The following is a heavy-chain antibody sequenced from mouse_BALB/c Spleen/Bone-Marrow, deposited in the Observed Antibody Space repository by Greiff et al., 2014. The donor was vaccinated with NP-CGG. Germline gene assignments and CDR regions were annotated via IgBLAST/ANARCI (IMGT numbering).Heavy chain of an antibody. V-gene: IGHV14-3*02. CDR2: IDPANGDT. Sequence: VQLQQSGAELAKPGASVKLSCTASGFNIKDTYMHWVKQRPEQGLEWIGRIDPANGDTKYDPKFQGKATTTADTSSNTAYLQLSSLTSEDTAVYYCTKPSFYYGSSYWYFDVWGAGTTVTVSS. J-gene: IGHJ1*01. D-gene: IGHD1-1*01. CDR3: TKPSFYYGSSYWYFDV. CDR1: GFNIKDTY.